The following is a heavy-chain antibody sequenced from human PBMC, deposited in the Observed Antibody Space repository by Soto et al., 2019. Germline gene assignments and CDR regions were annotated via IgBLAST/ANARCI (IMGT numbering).Heavy chain of an antibody. V-gene: IGHV1-8*01. J-gene: IGHJ6*03. CDR1: GYTFTSYD. D-gene: IGHD1-26*01. CDR3: ARAAAGSIGSYYYYYYMDV. CDR2: MNPNSGNT. Sequence: VASVKVSCKASGYTFTSYDINWVRQATGQGLEWMGWMNPNSGNTGYAQKFQGRVTMTRNTSISTAYMELSSLRSEDTAVYYCARAAAGSIGSYYYYYYMDVWGKGTTVTVSS.